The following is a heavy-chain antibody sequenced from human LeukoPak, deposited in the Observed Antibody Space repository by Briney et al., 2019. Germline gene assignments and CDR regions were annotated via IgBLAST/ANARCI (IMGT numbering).Heavy chain of an antibody. CDR3: ARDFRAAMVSDWFDP. D-gene: IGHD5-18*01. CDR1: GYTFTGYY. CDR2: IIPIFGTA. Sequence: ASVKVSCKASGYTFTGYYMHWVRQAPGQGLEWMGGIIPIFGTANYAQKFQGRVTITADESTSTAYMELSRLRSDDTAVYYCARDFRAAMVSDWFDPWGQGTLVTVSS. V-gene: IGHV1-69*13. J-gene: IGHJ5*02.